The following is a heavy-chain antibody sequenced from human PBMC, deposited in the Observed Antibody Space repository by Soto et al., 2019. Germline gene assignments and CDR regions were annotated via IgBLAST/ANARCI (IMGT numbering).Heavy chain of an antibody. Sequence: SETLSLTCTVSGGSISSYYWTWIRQPPGKGLEWIGFVYYSGSTNYNPSLKSRVTISVDTSKNQFSLKLSSVTAADTAVYYCTRRGRSGWYETEADDAFDIWGQGTMVTVSS. CDR1: GGSISSYY. D-gene: IGHD6-19*01. V-gene: IGHV4-59*08. CDR3: TRRGRSGWYETEADDAFDI. J-gene: IGHJ3*02. CDR2: VYYSGST.